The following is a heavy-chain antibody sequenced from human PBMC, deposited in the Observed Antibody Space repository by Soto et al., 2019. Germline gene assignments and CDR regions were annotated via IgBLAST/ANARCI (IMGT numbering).Heavy chain of an antibody. V-gene: IGHV3-23*01. Sequence: GGSLRLSCAASGFTFSSYAMSWVRQAPGKGLEWVSAISGSGGSTYYADSVKGRFTISRDNSKNKLYLQMNSLRAEDTAVYYCAKVIHDFWSGYYTTDYWGQGTLVTVSS. J-gene: IGHJ4*02. D-gene: IGHD3-3*01. CDR1: GFTFSSYA. CDR2: ISGSGGST. CDR3: AKVIHDFWSGYYTTDY.